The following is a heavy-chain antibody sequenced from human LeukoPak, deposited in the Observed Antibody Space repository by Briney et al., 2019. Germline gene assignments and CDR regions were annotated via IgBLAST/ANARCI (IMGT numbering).Heavy chain of an antibody. Sequence: GGSLRLSCAASGFTFKSYAMNWVRQAPGKGLEWVSSIGGSGGRTYCADSVTGRFSISRDNSKNMVYLQMNSLRAEDTAVYYCARGGVVTITTLDYWGQGTLVTVSS. J-gene: IGHJ4*02. CDR2: IGGSGGRT. V-gene: IGHV3-23*01. CDR1: GFTFKSYA. D-gene: IGHD3-22*01. CDR3: ARGGVVTITTLDY.